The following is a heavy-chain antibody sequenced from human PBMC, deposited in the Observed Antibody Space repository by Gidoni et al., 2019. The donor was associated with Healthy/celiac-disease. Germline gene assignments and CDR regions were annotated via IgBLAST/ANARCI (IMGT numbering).Heavy chain of an antibody. D-gene: IGHD6-19*01. CDR2: IYWNDDK. J-gene: IGHJ4*02. CDR3: AHSPIGGWQYYFDY. CDR1: GFSLSTSGVG. Sequence: QITLKESGPTLVKPTQTLTLTCTFSGFSLSTSGVGVGWIRQPPGKALEWLALIYWNDDKRYNPSLKSRLTITKDTSKNQVVLTMTNMDLVDTATHYCAHSPIGGWQYYFDYWGQGTLVTVSS. V-gene: IGHV2-5*01.